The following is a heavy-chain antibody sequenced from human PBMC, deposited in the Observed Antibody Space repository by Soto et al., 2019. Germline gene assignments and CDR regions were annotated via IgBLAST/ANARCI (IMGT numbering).Heavy chain of an antibody. V-gene: IGHV4-39*01. CDR1: GGSISSSSYY. D-gene: IGHD3-22*01. Sequence: SETLSLTCTVSGGSISSSSYYWGWIRQPPGKGLEWIGSIYYSGSTYYKQSLKSRVTISVDTSKNQFSLKLSSMTAEDTTVYYCATTETRNYYDSSGYSYYFDYWGQGTLVTVSS. J-gene: IGHJ4*02. CDR3: ATTETRNYYDSSGYSYYFDY. CDR2: IYYSGST.